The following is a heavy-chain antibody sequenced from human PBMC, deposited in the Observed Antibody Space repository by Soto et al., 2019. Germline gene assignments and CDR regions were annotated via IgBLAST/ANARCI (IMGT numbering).Heavy chain of an antibody. CDR3: ASHPLNWSDADS. Sequence: SETLSLTCGVSGSSFSAYYWTWIRQPPGKGLEWIGEINHSGSTSYNPSLKSRVTISLDTSKSQFSLKLSSVTAADTAMYYCASHPLNWSDADSWGQGVLVTVSS. J-gene: IGHJ4*02. D-gene: IGHD1-1*01. CDR1: GSSFSAYY. CDR2: INHSGST. V-gene: IGHV4-34*01.